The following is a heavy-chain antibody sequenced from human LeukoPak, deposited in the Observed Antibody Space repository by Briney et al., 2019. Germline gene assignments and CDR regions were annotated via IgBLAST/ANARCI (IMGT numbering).Heavy chain of an antibody. D-gene: IGHD3-10*01. Sequence: SETLSLTCAVYGGSFSGYYWSWIRQPPGKGLEWIGEINHSGSTNYNPSLKSRVTISADTSKNQFSLKLSSVTAADTAVYYCARLAPELLWFGTVSDYWGQGTLVTVSS. J-gene: IGHJ4*02. CDR1: GGSFSGYY. CDR3: ARLAPELLWFGTVSDY. V-gene: IGHV4-34*01. CDR2: INHSGST.